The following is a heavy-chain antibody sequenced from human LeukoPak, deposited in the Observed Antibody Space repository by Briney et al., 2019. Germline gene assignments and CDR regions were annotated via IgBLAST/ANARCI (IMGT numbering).Heavy chain of an antibody. D-gene: IGHD6-19*01. Sequence: GGSLRLSCAASGFTFSSYSMNWVRQAPGKGLEWVSSISSSSSYIYYADSVKGRFTISRDNAKNSLYLQMNSLRAEDTALYYCAKEAVAGTVDYWGQGTLVTVSS. CDR2: ISSSSSYI. CDR1: GFTFSSYS. V-gene: IGHV3-21*04. J-gene: IGHJ4*02. CDR3: AKEAVAGTVDY.